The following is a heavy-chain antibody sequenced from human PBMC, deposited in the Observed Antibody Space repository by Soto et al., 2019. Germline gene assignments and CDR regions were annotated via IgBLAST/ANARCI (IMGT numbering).Heavy chain of an antibody. V-gene: IGHV4-30-2*01. CDR2: INHLETT. Sequence: TLSLTCTVAGASITFGGYSWSWIRQTPGKGLEWIGYINHLETTFYNPSFESRLTLSIDRAKNQFSLKLHSMSAADRAVYFCARGGGSDSFDYWGQGILVTVSS. CDR1: GASITFGGYS. CDR3: ARGGGSDSFDY. D-gene: IGHD1-26*01. J-gene: IGHJ4*02.